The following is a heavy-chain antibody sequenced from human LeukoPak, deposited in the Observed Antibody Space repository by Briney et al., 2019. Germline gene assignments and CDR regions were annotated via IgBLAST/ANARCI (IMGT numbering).Heavy chain of an antibody. D-gene: IGHD4-23*01. J-gene: IGHJ4*02. CDR2: IYYGGST. CDR1: GGSISSSSYY. Sequence: SETLSLTCTVSGGSISSSSYYWGWIRQPPGKGLEWIGSIYYGGSTYYNPSLKSRVTISVDTSKNQFSLKLSSVIAADTAVYYCARQGLDGGAFYWGQGTLVTVSS. V-gene: IGHV4-39*01. CDR3: ARQGLDGGAFY.